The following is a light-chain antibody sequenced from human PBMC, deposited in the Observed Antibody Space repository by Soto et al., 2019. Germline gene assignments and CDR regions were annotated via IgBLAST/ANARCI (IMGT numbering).Light chain of an antibody. CDR1: QDISNY. CDR2: DAA. CDR3: PQPANPPVT. V-gene: IGKV1-33*01. J-gene: IGKJ5*01. Sequence: DITMTKSRSSLFAFVGDRVTISCQASQDISNYLNWYQQKPGKAPKLLIYDAANLETGVPSRFSGSGSGTDFTFTIISFQHEDITPYYCPQPANPPVTLGGGTRLEIK.